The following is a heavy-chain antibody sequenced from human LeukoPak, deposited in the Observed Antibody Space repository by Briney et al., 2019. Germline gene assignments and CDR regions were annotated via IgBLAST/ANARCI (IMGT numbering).Heavy chain of an antibody. V-gene: IGHV4-61*01. CDR3: ARSGSRVLPAAI. Sequence: SETLSLTCTVSGGSVSSGSYYWSWIRQPPGKGLEWIGYIYYSGSTNYNPSLKSRVTISVDTSKNQFSLKLSSVTAADTAVYYCARSGSRVLPAAIWRQGTLLTVSS. CDR1: GGSVSSGSYY. J-gene: IGHJ4*02. D-gene: IGHD2-2*01. CDR2: IYYSGST.